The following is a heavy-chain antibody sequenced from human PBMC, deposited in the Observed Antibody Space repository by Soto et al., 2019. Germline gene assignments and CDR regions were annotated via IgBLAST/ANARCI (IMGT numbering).Heavy chain of an antibody. D-gene: IGHD6-13*01. CDR2: INHSGST. CDR1: GLSFSRFY. J-gene: IGHJ6*02. V-gene: IGHV4-34*01. CDR3: ARGSSSWYVTDYYYYYGMDV. Sequence: SETPSLTSAVYGLSFSRFYLILIRQPPGKGLEWIGEINHSGSTNYNPSLKSRVTISVDTSKNQFSLKLSSVTAADTAVYYCARGSSSWYVTDYYYYYGMDVWGQGTTVTVSS.